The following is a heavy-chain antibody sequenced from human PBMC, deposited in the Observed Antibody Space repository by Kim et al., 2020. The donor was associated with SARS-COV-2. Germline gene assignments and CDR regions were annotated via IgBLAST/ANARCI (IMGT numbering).Heavy chain of an antibody. V-gene: IGHV4-61*07. J-gene: IGHJ6*02. Sequence: PSLKSRVTISVDTSKNQCSLKLSSVTAADTAVYYCARRRWGRDYYYGMDVWGQGTTVTVSS. CDR3: ARRRWGRDYYYGMDV. D-gene: IGHD7-27*01.